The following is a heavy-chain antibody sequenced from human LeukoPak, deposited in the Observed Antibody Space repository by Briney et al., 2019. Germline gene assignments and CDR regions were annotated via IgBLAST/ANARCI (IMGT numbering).Heavy chain of an antibody. V-gene: IGHV3-21*01. CDR3: ARGGQLFSLDY. CDR1: GITFNSFS. Sequence: GGSLRLSCAVSGITFNSFSMNWVRQAPGKGLEWVSSISSSSSYIYYADSVKGRFTISRDNAKNSLYLQMNSLRAEDTAVYYCARGGQLFSLDYWGQGTLVTVSS. CDR2: ISSSSSYI. D-gene: IGHD6-13*01. J-gene: IGHJ4*02.